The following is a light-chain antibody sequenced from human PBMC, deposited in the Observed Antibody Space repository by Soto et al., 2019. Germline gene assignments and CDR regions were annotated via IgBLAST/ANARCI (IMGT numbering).Light chain of an antibody. CDR2: EVS. CDR1: SSDVGRYNY. V-gene: IGLV2-14*01. J-gene: IGLJ2*01. Sequence: QYALTQPASVSGSPRQSITISCTGTSSDVGRYNYVSWYQQHPGKAPKLMIYEVSNRPSGVSDRFSGSKSGNTASLTISGLQAEDEADYYCSSYTTNSTLVFGGGTQLTVL. CDR3: SSYTTNSTLV.